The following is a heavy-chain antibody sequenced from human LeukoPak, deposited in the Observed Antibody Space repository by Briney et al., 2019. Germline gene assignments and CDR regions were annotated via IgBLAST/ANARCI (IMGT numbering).Heavy chain of an antibody. J-gene: IGHJ5*01. V-gene: IGHV3-74*01. Sequence: GGSLRLSCVASGFTFSTYWMHWVRQAPGKGLEWVSRLDRDGTTTSYADSVYGRFTISRDNAKSTLYLQMRSLRAEDTAVYYCVRDTENIGYDAFEFWGTEPWSPSPQ. CDR1: GFTFSTYW. CDR3: VRDTENIGYDAFEF. D-gene: IGHD2/OR15-2a*01. CDR2: LDRDGTTT.